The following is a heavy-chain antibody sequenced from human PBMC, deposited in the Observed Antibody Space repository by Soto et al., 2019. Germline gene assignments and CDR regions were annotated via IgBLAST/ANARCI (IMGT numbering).Heavy chain of an antibody. J-gene: IGHJ6*02. CDR1: GYTFTSYG. V-gene: IGHV1-18*01. CDR2: ISAYNGNT. Sequence: ASVKVSCKASGYTFTSYGISWVRQAPGQGLEWMGWISAYNGNTNYAQKLQGRVTMTTDTSTSTAYMELRSLRSDDTAVYYCARDDGGLGYCISTSCPSGYYYGMDVWGQGTTVTVSS. CDR3: ARDDGGLGYCISTSCPSGYYYGMDV. D-gene: IGHD2-2*01.